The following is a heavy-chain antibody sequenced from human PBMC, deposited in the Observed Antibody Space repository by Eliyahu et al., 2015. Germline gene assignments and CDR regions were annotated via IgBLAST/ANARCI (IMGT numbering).Heavy chain of an antibody. V-gene: IGHV5-51*01. CDR1: GYSFTSYW. Sequence: EVQLVQSGAEVKKPGESLKISCKGSGYSFTSYWIGWVRQMPGKGLEWMGIIYPGDSDTRYSPSFQGQVTISADKSISTAYLQWSSLKASDTAMYYCARPPDSSGYYSAFDAFDIWGQGTMVTVSS. D-gene: IGHD3-22*01. J-gene: IGHJ3*02. CDR2: IYPGDSDT. CDR3: ARPPDSSGYYSAFDAFDI.